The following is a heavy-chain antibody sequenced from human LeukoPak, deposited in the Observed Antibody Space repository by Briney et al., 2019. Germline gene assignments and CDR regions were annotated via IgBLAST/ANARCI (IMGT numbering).Heavy chain of an antibody. D-gene: IGHD3-22*01. J-gene: IGHJ4*02. Sequence: SETLSLTCTVSGGSISSYYWSWIRQPPGKGLEWIGYIYYSGSTNYNPSLKSRVTISVDTSKNQFSLKLSSVTAADTAVYYCAREASSGLFDYWGQGTLVTVSS. CDR2: IYYSGST. CDR3: AREASSGLFDY. V-gene: IGHV4-59*01. CDR1: GGSISSYY.